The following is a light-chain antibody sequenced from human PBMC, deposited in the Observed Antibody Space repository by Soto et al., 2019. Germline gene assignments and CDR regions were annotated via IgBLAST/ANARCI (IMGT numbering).Light chain of an antibody. CDR2: DVS. CDR3: SSYTSSSTLV. CDR1: SSDVGGYNY. Sequence: QSALTQPASVSGSPGQSITISCTGTSSDVGGYNYVSWYQQHPGKAPKRMIYDVSNRPSGVSNRFSGSKSGNTASLTISGLQAEDEADYYCSSYTSSSTLVFGGGTKVPVL. V-gene: IGLV2-14*01. J-gene: IGLJ2*01.